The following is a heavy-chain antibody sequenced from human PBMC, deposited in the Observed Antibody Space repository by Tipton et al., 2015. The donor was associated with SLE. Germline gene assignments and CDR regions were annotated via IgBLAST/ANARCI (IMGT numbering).Heavy chain of an antibody. V-gene: IGHV4-39*07. CDR2: IYYGGNT. Sequence: TLSLTCTVSGGSINRRSYYWGWIRQPPGKGLEWIGSIYYGGNTHYNSSLKSRVSMSVDTSKNQFSLKLNSVTAADTAVYYCARAAYYYGSGSYYNVGWFDPWGQGTLVTVSS. CDR1: GGSINRRSYY. J-gene: IGHJ5*02. D-gene: IGHD3-10*01. CDR3: ARAAYYYGSGSYYNVGWFDP.